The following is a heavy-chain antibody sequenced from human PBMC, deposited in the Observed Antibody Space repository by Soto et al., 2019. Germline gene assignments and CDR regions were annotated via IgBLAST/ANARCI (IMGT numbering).Heavy chain of an antibody. V-gene: IGHV1-18*01. CDR3: AGDPDRHYNDNHASSYP. CDR1: GYTLTSYG. J-gene: IGHJ5*02. CDR2: ISPYNGNT. Sequence: AASVKVSCKASGYTLTSYGISWVRQAPGQGLEWMGWISPYNGNTNYAQKLQGRVTMTTDTSTSTAYMELSGLRPDDTAVYYCAGDPDRHYNDNHASSYPWGQGTLVTVSS. D-gene: IGHD1-1*01.